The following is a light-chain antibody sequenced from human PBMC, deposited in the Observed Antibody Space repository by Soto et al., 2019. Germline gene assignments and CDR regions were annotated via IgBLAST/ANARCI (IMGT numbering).Light chain of an antibody. J-gene: IGKJ1*01. CDR2: TAS. CDR3: LHSGSSRRT. CDR1: QSVSNNY. V-gene: IGKV3-20*01. Sequence: EVVLTQSPGTLSLSPGERATLSCRASQSVSNNYLAWYQQRPGQAPRLLIYTASKRLTGIPDRFRGSGSGPDFPLPIPRLEPADFAFYFCLHSGSSRRTFGQGTKVDTK.